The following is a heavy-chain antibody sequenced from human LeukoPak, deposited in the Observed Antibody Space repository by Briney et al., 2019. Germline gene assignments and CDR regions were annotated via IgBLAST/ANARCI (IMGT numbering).Heavy chain of an antibody. J-gene: IGHJ5*02. CDR3: ARDPYCTSGSCYWDWFAP. CDR1: GYTFTGYS. CDR2: INPNSGGT. Sequence: ASVTVSCKTSGYTFTGYSIHWVRQAPGQGLEWMGWINPNSGGTIFAQKFQGRVTMTRDTSISTVYMELSGLRFDDTAVYYCARDPYCTSGSCYWDWFAPWGQGTLVTVSS. V-gene: IGHV1-2*02. D-gene: IGHD2-15*01.